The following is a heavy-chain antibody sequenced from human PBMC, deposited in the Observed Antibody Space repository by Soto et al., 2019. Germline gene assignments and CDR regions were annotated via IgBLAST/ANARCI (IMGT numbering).Heavy chain of an antibody. V-gene: IGHV4-31*01. CDR2: IYYSGST. J-gene: IGHJ4*02. CDR3: ARTPLL. Sequence: QVQLQESGPGLVKPSQTLSLTCTVSGGSISSGGYYWSWIRQHPGKGLEWIGYIYYSGSTYYNPXRXRXXTVSLDTSNHQSPLTLSSVTAAATSVYYCARTPLLWGQGTLVTGSS. CDR1: GGSISSGGYY. D-gene: IGHD1-26*01.